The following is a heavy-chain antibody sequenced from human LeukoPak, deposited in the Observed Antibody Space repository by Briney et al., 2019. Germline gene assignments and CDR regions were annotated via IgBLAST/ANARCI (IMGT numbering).Heavy chain of an antibody. V-gene: IGHV3-21*01. CDR3: ARDRGSSSSDY. D-gene: IGHD6-6*01. Sequence: PGGSLRLSCAASGFTFSNYAMNWVRQAPGKGLEWVSGIIGSGGDTYSADSVKGRFTISRDNAKNSLYLQMNSLRAEDTAVYYCARDRGSSSSDYWGQGTLVTVSS. CDR1: GFTFSNYA. J-gene: IGHJ4*02. CDR2: IIGSGGDT.